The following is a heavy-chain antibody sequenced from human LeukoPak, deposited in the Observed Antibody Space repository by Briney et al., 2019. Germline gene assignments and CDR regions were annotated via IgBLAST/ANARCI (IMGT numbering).Heavy chain of an antibody. CDR1: GASINSYR. D-gene: IGHD1-14*01. Sequence: PSETLSLTCKVSGASINSYRWNWIRQPPGKGLEWIGYISYDGKTNYNPSLKSRLTLSVDTSKNQFSLNLNSVTAADTARYYCTKGSCEPFDCWGQGTLVTVTS. J-gene: IGHJ4*02. V-gene: IGHV4-59*01. CDR2: ISYDGKT. CDR3: TKGSCEPFDC.